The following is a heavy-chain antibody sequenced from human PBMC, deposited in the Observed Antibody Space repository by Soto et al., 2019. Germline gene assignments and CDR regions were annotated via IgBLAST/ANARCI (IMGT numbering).Heavy chain of an antibody. V-gene: IGHV4-39*01. CDR2: IYYSGST. Sequence: PSETLSLTCTVSCGSISSSSYYWGWIRQPPGKGLEWIGSIYYSGSTYYNPSLKSRVTISVDTSKNQFSLKLSSVTAADTAVYYCARHHYSYGYEWFDPWGQGTLVTVSS. CDR3: ARHHYSYGYEWFDP. CDR1: CGSISSSSYY. D-gene: IGHD5-18*01. J-gene: IGHJ5*02.